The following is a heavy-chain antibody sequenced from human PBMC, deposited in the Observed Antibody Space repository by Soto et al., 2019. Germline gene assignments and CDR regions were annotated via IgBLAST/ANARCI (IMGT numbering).Heavy chain of an antibody. V-gene: IGHV3-33*01. D-gene: IGHD5-18*01. CDR1: GFTFSSYG. CDR3: AREPRVWLLSYYYGMDV. Sequence: GGSLRLSCAASGFTFSSYGMHWVRQAPGKGLEWVAVIWYDGSNKYYADSVKGRFTISRDNSKNTLYLQMNSLRAEDTAVYYCAREPRVWLLSYYYGMDVWGQGTTVTVSS. J-gene: IGHJ6*02. CDR2: IWYDGSNK.